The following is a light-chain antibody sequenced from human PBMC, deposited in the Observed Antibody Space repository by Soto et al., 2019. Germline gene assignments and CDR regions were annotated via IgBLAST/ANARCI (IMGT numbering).Light chain of an antibody. J-gene: IGKJ2*01. Sequence: DIVMTQSPLSLPVTPGEPASISCRSSQSLLHSNGYNYLDWYLQKPGQSPQLLIYLCSHRASGVPDRFSGSGSGTDFTLKISRVEAEDVGVYYCMQALQTPWTFGQGTMLEIK. CDR3: MQALQTPWT. CDR2: LCS. V-gene: IGKV2-28*01. CDR1: QSLLHSNGYNY.